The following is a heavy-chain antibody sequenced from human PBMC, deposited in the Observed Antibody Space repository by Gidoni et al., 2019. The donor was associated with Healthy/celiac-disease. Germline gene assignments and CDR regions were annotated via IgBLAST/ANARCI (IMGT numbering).Heavy chain of an antibody. CDR3: ATIQGVHVDTAMVTPLDY. CDR1: GFTFSSYS. V-gene: IGHV3-48*01. Sequence: EVQLVESGGGLVQPGGSLRLSCAASGFTFSSYSMNWVRQAPGKGLEWVSYISSSSSTIYYADSVKGRFTISRDNDKNSLYLQMNSLRAEDTAVYYCATIQGVHVDTAMVTPLDYWGQGTLVTVSS. J-gene: IGHJ4*02. D-gene: IGHD5-18*01. CDR2: ISSSSSTI.